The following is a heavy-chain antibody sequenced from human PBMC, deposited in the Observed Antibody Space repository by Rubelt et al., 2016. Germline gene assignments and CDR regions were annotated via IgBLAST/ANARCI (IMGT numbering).Heavy chain of an antibody. CDR2: INAGNGNT. CDR1: GYTFTSYA. Sequence: QVQLVQSGAEVKKPGASVKVSCKASGYTFTSYAMHWVRQAPGQRLEWMGWINAGNGNTKYSQKFQGRVTITRDTSASTAYMELSSLGSEDTAVYYCARDEPYSSSWYDYWGQGTLVTVSS. J-gene: IGHJ4*02. CDR3: ARDEPYSSSWYDY. V-gene: IGHV1-3*01. D-gene: IGHD6-13*01.